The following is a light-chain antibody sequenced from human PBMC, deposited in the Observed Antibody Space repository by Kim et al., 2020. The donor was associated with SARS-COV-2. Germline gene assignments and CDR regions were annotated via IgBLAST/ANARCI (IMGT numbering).Light chain of an antibody. CDR1: QGISSS. CDR2: AAS. J-gene: IGKJ1*01. V-gene: IGKV1-27*01. Sequence: DIVMTQSPPPLSVSPGEKATLPCRASQGISSSLAWYQQNPGEAPRLLIYAASATQAGVPSRFSGSGSGTDFTLPISSLQPEDVATYYCHQYHDSPRAFGQGTKVDIK. CDR3: HQYHDSPRA.